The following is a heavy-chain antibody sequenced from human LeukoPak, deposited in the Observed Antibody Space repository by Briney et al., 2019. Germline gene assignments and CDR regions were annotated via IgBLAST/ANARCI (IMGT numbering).Heavy chain of an antibody. Sequence: GRSLRLSCAASGLTFSTSWITSVRQAPGKGLEWVANMKHDGSEENYVDSVKGRFTISRDNGKKTVYLQMNSLSAEDTAGYYCARSARDSEYTNMDYWGQGTLVTVSS. CDR1: GLTFSTSW. CDR2: MKHDGSEE. CDR3: ARSARDSEYTNMDY. V-gene: IGHV3-7*02. D-gene: IGHD5-18*01. J-gene: IGHJ4*02.